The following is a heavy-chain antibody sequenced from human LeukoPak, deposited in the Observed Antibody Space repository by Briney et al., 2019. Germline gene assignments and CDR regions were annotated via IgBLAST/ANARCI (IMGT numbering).Heavy chain of an antibody. CDR1: VFTFSSYC. J-gene: IGHJ4*02. Sequence: PGGSLRLSCVASVFTFSSYCMHWVRQAPCKGLEWVAIISYDGSNKYYADSVKGRFTISRDNSKNTLYLQMNSLKTEDTAVYYRAKGSSSAWHIADYWGQGTLVTVSS. V-gene: IGHV3-30*18. CDR3: AKGSSSAWHIADY. CDR2: ISYDGSNK. D-gene: IGHD6-19*01.